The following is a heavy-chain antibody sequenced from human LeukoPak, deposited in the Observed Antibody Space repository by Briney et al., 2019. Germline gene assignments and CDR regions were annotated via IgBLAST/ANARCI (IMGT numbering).Heavy chain of an antibody. J-gene: IGHJ4*02. V-gene: IGHV3-66*01. CDR3: ARVGASVAGPFDY. CDR1: GGSISSGGYS. Sequence: ETLSLTCAVSGGSISSGGYSWSWVRQAPGKGLEWVSIIYSGGSTYFADSVKGRFTISRDNSKNTLFLEMSRLSAEDTAVYYCARVGASVAGPFDYWGQGTLVTVSS. D-gene: IGHD6-19*01. CDR2: IYSGGST.